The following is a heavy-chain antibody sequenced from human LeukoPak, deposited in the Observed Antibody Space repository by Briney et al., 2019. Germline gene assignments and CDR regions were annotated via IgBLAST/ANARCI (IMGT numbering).Heavy chain of an antibody. CDR1: GFTFSSYG. CDR3: AKETEITMVRGVIWGGYFDY. V-gene: IGHV3-30*18. D-gene: IGHD3-10*01. J-gene: IGHJ4*02. Sequence: GGSLRLSCAASGFTFSSYGMHWVRQAPGKGLEWVAVISYDGSNNYYADSVKGRFTISRDNSKNTLYLQMNSLRAEDTAVYYCAKETEITMVRGVIWGGYFDYWGQGTLVTVSS. CDR2: ISYDGSNN.